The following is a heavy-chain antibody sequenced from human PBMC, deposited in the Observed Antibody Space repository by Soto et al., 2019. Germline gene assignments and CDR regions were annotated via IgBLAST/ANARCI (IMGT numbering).Heavy chain of an antibody. D-gene: IGHD3-3*01. J-gene: IGHJ5*02. Sequence: EVQLVESGGGLVQPGRSLRLSCAASGFTFGDYGMHWVRQAPGKGLEWVSDIIWSGSRVGYAESVKGRFTISRDNAKNFLYLQMISLRAEVTAFYYCVKGMGILQWLLFPNLDLWGQGTLVSVSS. CDR2: IIWSGSRV. CDR1: GFTFGDYG. V-gene: IGHV3-9*01. CDR3: VKGMGILQWLLFPNLDL.